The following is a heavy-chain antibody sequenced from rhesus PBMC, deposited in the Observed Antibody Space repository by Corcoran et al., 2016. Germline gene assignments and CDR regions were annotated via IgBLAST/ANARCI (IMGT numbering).Heavy chain of an antibody. CDR3: ARGLLYCSSTYCSSGHFDY. D-gene: IGHD2-15*01. V-gene: IGHV4-65*01. CDR1: GGSISSSNW. CDR2: IICRSGST. J-gene: IGHJ4*01. Sequence: QVQLQESGPGLVKPSETLSLTCAVSGGSISSSNWWSWIRQPPGKGLEWIGYIICRSGSTYYNPPPKSRVPISPDTSKNQFSLKLSSVTAAETAVYYCARGLLYCSSTYCSSGHFDYWGQGVLVTVSS.